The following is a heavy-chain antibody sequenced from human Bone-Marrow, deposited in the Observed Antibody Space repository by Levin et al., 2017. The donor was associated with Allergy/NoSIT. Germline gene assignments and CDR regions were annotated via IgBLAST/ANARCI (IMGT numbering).Heavy chain of an antibody. D-gene: IGHD5-18*01. CDR2: IYYSGST. V-gene: IGHV4-39*01. Sequence: GSLRLSCTVSGGSISSSSYYWGWIRQPPGKGLEWIGSIYYSGSTSYNPSLKSRLTMSVDTSKNQFSLKLSSVTAADTAVYYCARQSGYSYGYNYFDYWGQGTLVTVSS. CDR1: GGSISSSSYY. CDR3: ARQSGYSYGYNYFDY. J-gene: IGHJ4*02.